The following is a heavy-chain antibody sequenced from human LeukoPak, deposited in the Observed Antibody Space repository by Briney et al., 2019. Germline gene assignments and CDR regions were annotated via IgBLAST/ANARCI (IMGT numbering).Heavy chain of an antibody. CDR3: ARRLAAAGNNWFDP. Sequence: ASVKVSCKAPGYTFTSYGISWVRQAPGQGLEWMGWISAYNGNTNYAQKLQGRVTMTTDTSTSTAYMELRSLRSDDTAVYYCARRLAAAGNNWFDPWGQGTLVTVSS. J-gene: IGHJ5*02. CDR1: GYTFTSYG. D-gene: IGHD6-13*01. CDR2: ISAYNGNT. V-gene: IGHV1-18*01.